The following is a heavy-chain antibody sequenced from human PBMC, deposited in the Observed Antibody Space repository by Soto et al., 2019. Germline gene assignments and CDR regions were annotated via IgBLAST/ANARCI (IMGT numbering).Heavy chain of an antibody. Sequence: QLQLQESGPGLVKPSETLSLTCTVSGDSIGSTSYYWGWIRQPPGKGLEWIGSIYYSGSTYYSPSLKSRVTISVDMSKNQFSLRLNSVTAADTAVYYCARHQTNSVVEFDYWGQGTLVTVSS. CDR1: GDSIGSTSYY. V-gene: IGHV4-39*01. CDR2: IYYSGST. D-gene: IGHD5-18*01. CDR3: ARHQTNSVVEFDY. J-gene: IGHJ4*02.